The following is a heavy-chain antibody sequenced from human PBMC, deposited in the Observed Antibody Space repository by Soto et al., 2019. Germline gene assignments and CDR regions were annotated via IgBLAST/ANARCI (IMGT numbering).Heavy chain of an antibody. CDR3: ARANYDILTGRGFDP. J-gene: IGHJ5*02. CDR2: MNPNSGNT. CDR1: GYTFTSYD. D-gene: IGHD3-9*01. Sequence: GASVKVSCKASGYTFTSYDINWVRQGTGQGLEWMGWMNPNSGNTGYAQKFQGRVTMTRNTSISTAYMELSSLRSEDTAVYYCARANYDILTGRGFDPWGQGTPVTVSS. V-gene: IGHV1-8*01.